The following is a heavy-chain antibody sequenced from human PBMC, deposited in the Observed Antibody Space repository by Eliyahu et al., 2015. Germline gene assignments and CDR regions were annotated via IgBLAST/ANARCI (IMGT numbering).Heavy chain of an antibody. D-gene: IGHD6-19*01. CDR3: ARIREAAVAGIIYYYYGMDV. Sequence: QVTLREPGHALVKPTQTLTLTCTFSGFSXTTSXMXXXWIRQPPRKALEWLALIDWDENKYYSTSLRTRLTISKDTSKNQVVLTMTNMDPVDTATYYCARIREAAVAGIIYYYYGMDVWGQGTTVTVSS. J-gene: IGHJ6*02. CDR1: GFSXTTSXMX. CDR2: IDWDENK. V-gene: IGHV2-70*13.